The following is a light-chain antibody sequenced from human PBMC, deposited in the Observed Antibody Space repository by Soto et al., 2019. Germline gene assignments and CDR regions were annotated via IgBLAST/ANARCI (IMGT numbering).Light chain of an antibody. CDR2: DNN. CDR3: GTWDSSLSADVV. CDR1: SSNIGNNY. V-gene: IGLV1-51*01. J-gene: IGLJ2*01. Sequence: QSVLTQPPSVSAAPGQTVTISCSGSSSNIGNNYVSWYQQLPGTAPKLLIYDNNKRPSGIPDRFSGSKSGTSATLGITGLRTGDEADYYCGTWDSSLSADVVFGGGTKVTVL.